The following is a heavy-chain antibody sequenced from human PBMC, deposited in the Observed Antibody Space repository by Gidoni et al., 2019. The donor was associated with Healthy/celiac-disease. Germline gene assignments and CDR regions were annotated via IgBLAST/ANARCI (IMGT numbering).Heavy chain of an antibody. CDR1: GFTFRSYA. J-gene: IGHJ3*02. V-gene: IGHV3-23*01. D-gene: IGHD4-17*01. CDR2: ISGSGGST. CDR3: AKGPRTYGGNFRSAFDI. Sequence: EVQLLESGGGLVQPGGSLRLSCAASGFTFRSYAMSWVRQAPGKGLEWVSAISGSGGSTYYADSVKGRFTISRDNSKNTLYLQMNSLRAEDTAVYYCAKGPRTYGGNFRSAFDIWGQGTMVTVSS.